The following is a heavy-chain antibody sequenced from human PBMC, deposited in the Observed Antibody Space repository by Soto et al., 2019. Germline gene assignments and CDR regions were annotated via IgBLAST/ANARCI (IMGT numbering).Heavy chain of an antibody. V-gene: IGHV3-66*01. CDR3: ARRGNGPLWY. CDR2: IYTGGNT. D-gene: IGHD2-15*01. Sequence: EVQLVESGGGLVQPGGSLRLSCAASGFNVSSNYMSWVRQATGEGLEWVSIIYTGGNTYYADSVKDRFPFSRDNSKNTPYLQMTILRAEDTAVYSCARRGNGPLWYWGQGTMGTVSS. CDR1: GFNVSSNY. J-gene: IGHJ4*02.